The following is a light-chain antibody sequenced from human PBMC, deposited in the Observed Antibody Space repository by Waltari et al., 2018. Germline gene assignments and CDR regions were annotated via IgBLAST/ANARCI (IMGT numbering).Light chain of an antibody. J-gene: IGLJ2*01. Sequence: QSALTQPRSVSGSPGQSVTISCPGTSSDAGGYNHVSWYQQHPGKAPKLMIYDVSERPSGVPDRFSGSKSGNTASLTISGLQAEDEADYYCCSYAGSYNLVFGGGTKLTVL. CDR3: CSYAGSYNLV. V-gene: IGLV2-11*01. CDR2: DVS. CDR1: SSDAGGYNH.